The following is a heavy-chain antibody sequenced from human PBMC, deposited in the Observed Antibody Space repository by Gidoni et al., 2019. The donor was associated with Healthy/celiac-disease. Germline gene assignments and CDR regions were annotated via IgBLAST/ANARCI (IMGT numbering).Heavy chain of an antibody. CDR3: ARGDYYDSSGYAMQDY. J-gene: IGHJ4*02. Sequence: EVQLVESGGGLVKPGGSLRLSCAASGFTFSRYRMNWVRPAPGKALECVSSISSSSIYIYYADSVKGRFTISTDNAKNSLYLQMNSLRAEDTAVYYCARGDYYDSSGYAMQDYWGQGTLVTVSS. CDR2: ISSSSIYI. D-gene: IGHD3-22*01. V-gene: IGHV3-21*01. CDR1: GFTFSRYR.